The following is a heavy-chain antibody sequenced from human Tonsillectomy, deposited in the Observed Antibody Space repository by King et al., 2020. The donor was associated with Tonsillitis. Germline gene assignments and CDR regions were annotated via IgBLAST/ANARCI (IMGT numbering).Heavy chain of an antibody. CDR2: TYHSGST. J-gene: IGHJ6*02. V-gene: IGHV4-4*01. Sequence: QLQESGPGLVKPLGTLSLTCGVSGDSISTSNWWTWVRQSPGTGLEWIGETYHSGSTNYNPSLKSRVMISVDKSKNQFSLKLMSMTAADTAVYWCARAYYGSGNGLDVWGQGTTVTVSS. CDR3: ARAYYGSGNGLDV. D-gene: IGHD3-10*01. CDR1: GDSISTSNW.